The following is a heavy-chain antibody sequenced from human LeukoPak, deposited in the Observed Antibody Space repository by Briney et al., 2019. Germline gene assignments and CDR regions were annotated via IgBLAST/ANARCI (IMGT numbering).Heavy chain of an antibody. CDR3: ARAIRPAGRWWFDP. J-gene: IGHJ5*02. CDR2: IYSGGST. D-gene: IGHD2-2*01. V-gene: IGHV3-53*04. Sequence: GGSLRLSCAASGFTVSSNYMSWVRQAPGKGLEWVSVIYSGGSTYYADPVKGRFTISRHNSKNTLYLQMNSLRAEDTAVYYCARAIRPAGRWWFDPWGQGTLVTVSP. CDR1: GFTVSSNY.